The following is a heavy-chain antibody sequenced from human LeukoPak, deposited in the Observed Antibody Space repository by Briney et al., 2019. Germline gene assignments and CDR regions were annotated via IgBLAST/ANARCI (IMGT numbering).Heavy chain of an antibody. V-gene: IGHV1-3*01. J-gene: IGHJ5*02. CDR1: GYTFTSYA. CDR2: INAGNGNT. Sequence: ASVKVSCKASGYTFTSYAMHWVRQAPGQRLEWMGWINAGNGNTKYSQKFQGRVTITRDTSASTAYMELSSLRSEDTAVYYCARGYDSSGYYSGFDPWGQGTLVTVSS. CDR3: ARGYDSSGYYSGFDP. D-gene: IGHD3-22*01.